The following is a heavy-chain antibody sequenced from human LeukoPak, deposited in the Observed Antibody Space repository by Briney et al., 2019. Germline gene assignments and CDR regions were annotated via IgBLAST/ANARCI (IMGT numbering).Heavy chain of an antibody. CDR2: IKSEPDGGTT. CDR3: TTDDRGYSYAPRY. Sequence: GGSLRLSCAASGFAFSTSWMAWVRQAPGKGLEWVGRIKSEPDGGTTDYAAPVKGKFTISRDDSKNTLYLQMNSLRAEDTALYYCTTDDRGYSYAPRYWGQGTLVTVSS. J-gene: IGHJ4*02. CDR1: GFAFSTSW. D-gene: IGHD5-18*01. V-gene: IGHV3-15*01.